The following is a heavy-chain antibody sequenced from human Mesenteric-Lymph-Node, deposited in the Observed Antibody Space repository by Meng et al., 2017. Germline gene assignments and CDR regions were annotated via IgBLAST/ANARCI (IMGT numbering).Heavy chain of an antibody. V-gene: IGHV6-1*01. CDR2: TYYRSKWYN. CDR1: GDSVSSSSAA. CDR3: ARDILPVDVVVVPAAHDAFDI. J-gene: IGHJ3*02. D-gene: IGHD2-2*01. Sequence: SQTLSLTCAISGDSVSSSSAAWNWIGQSPSRGLEWLGRTYYRSKWYNDYAVSVKSRITINPDTSKNQFSLQLNSVTPEDTAVYYCARDILPVDVVVVPAAHDAFDIWGQGTMVTVSS.